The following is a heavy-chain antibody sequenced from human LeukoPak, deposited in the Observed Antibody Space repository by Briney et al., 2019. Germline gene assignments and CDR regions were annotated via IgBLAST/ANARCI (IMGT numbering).Heavy chain of an antibody. V-gene: IGHV3-23*01. D-gene: IGHD4-17*01. J-gene: IGHJ4*02. Sequence: GGSLRLSCAASGFTFSSYAMSWVRQAPGKGLEWVSAISGSGGSTYYADSVKGRFAISRDNSKNTLYLQMNSLRAEDTAVYYCARDDYGDPNHDYWGQGTLVTVSS. CDR3: ARDDYGDPNHDY. CDR2: ISGSGGST. CDR1: GFTFSSYA.